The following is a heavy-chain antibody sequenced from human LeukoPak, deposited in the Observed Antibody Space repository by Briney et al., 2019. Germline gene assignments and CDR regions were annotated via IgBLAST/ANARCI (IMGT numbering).Heavy chain of an antibody. J-gene: IGHJ6*02. Sequence: PGGSLRLSCAASGFTFSSYGMHWVRQAPGKGLEWVAVISYDGSNKYYADSVKGRFTISRDNSKNTLYLQMNSLRAEDTAVYYCAKDSRYSSSFLGYYYYGMDVWGQGTTVTVSS. V-gene: IGHV3-30*18. CDR3: AKDSRYSSSFLGYYYYGMDV. CDR1: GFTFSSYG. D-gene: IGHD6-13*01. CDR2: ISYDGSNK.